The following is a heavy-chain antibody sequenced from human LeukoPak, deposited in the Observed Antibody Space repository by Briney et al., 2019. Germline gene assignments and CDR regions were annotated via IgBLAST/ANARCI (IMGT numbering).Heavy chain of an antibody. CDR1: GYTFTSYG. V-gene: IGHV1-18*01. Sequence: ASVKVSCKASGYTFTSYGISWVRQAPGQGLEWMGWISAYNGNTNYAQRLQGRVTMTTDTSTSTAYMELRSLRSDDTAVYYCAREGEYYYDSSGYLFDYWGQGTLVTVSS. J-gene: IGHJ4*02. CDR2: ISAYNGNT. D-gene: IGHD3-22*01. CDR3: AREGEYYYDSSGYLFDY.